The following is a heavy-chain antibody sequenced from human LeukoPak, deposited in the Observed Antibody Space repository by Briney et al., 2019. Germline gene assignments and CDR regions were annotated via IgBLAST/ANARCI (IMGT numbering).Heavy chain of an antibody. CDR1: GGSISSSSYY. CDR3: ARPLYSSSWVYFDY. Sequence: PSETLSLTCTVSGGSISSSSYYWGWIRQPPGKGLEWIGSIYYSGSTYYNPSLKSRVTISVDTSKNQFSLKLSSVTAADTAVYYCARPLYSSSWVYFDYWGQGTLVTVSS. V-gene: IGHV4-39*01. J-gene: IGHJ4*02. CDR2: IYYSGST. D-gene: IGHD6-13*01.